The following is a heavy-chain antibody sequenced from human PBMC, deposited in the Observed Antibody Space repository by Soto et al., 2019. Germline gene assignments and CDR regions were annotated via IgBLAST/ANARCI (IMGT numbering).Heavy chain of an antibody. J-gene: IGHJ6*02. Sequence: QVQLQEAGPGLVKPSETLSFTCNVSGGSISSGGYYGSWIRQLPGKGLERIGYLSHRGGTYYNPALQRRITISVDTSKNQFSLPMTSVTAADTAVYFCARAPGRMMNALRYYYGLDVWGQGTTVTVSS. D-gene: IGHD2-8*01. CDR1: GGSISSGGYY. CDR3: ARAPGRMMNALRYYYGLDV. CDR2: LSHRGGT. V-gene: IGHV4-31*02.